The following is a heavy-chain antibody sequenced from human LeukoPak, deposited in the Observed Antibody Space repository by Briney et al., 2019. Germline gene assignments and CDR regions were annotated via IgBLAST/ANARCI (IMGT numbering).Heavy chain of an antibody. D-gene: IGHD2-15*01. CDR2: IRYDGSNK. J-gene: IGHJ4*02. CDR3: SREDIVVVVPASMKAVDY. Sequence: GGSLRLSCAASGFTFSSYGMHWVRQAPGKGLEWVAFIRYDGSNKYYADSVKGRFTISRDNSKNTLYLQMNSLRAEDTAVYYCSREDIVVVVPASMKAVDYWGQGTLVTVSS. CDR1: GFTFSSYG. V-gene: IGHV3-30*02.